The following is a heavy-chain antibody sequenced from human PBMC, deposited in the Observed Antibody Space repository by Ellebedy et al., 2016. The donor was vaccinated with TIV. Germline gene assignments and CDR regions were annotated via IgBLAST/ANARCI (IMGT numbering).Heavy chain of an antibody. CDR1: GFTFSSYS. CDR2: ISSSSSYI. D-gene: IGHD3-22*01. Sequence: GESLTISXAASGFTFSSYSMNWVRQAPGKGLEWVSSISSSSSYIYYADSVKGRFTISRDNAKNSLYLQMNSLRAEDTAVYYCAKTGDSSGYYVDYWGQGTLVTVSS. J-gene: IGHJ4*02. CDR3: AKTGDSSGYYVDY. V-gene: IGHV3-21*01.